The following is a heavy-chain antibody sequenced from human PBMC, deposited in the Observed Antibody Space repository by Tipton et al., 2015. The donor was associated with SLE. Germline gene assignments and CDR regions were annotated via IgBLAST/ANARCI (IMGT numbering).Heavy chain of an antibody. CDR2: IYYSGST. CDR1: GGSISSSSYY. Sequence: TLSLTYTVSGGSISSSSYYWGWIRQPPGKGLEWIGSIYYSGSTYYNPSLKSRVTISVDTSKNQFSLKLSSVTAADTAVYYCARRGIPTVSYYFDYWGQGTLVTVSS. V-gene: IGHV4-39*07. CDR3: ARRGIPTVSYYFDY. J-gene: IGHJ4*02. D-gene: IGHD6-13*01.